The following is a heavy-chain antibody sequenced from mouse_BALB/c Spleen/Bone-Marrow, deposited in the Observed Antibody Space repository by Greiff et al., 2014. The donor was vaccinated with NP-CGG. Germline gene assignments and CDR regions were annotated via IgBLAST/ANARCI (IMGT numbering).Heavy chain of an antibody. CDR3: ERLKDHCDCAFAY. V-gene: IGHV1-61*01. CDR2: IHPSDSET. Sequence: VQLQQSGAELVRPGASVKLSCKASGYSFTSYWMNWGKQRPGQGLEWIGMIHPSDSETNLNQRFKDKATLTVDKSSSTDYLQLKSPRSEDYAVYYCERLKDHCDCAFAYWGQGTLVTVSA. D-gene: IGHD6-1*01. J-gene: IGHJ3*01. CDR1: GYSFTSYW.